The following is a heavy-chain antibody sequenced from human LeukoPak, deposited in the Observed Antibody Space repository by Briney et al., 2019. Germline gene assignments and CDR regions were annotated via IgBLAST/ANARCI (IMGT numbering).Heavy chain of an antibody. CDR1: GFTFSSYA. CDR2: ISGSGGST. Sequence: GGSLRLSCAASGFTFSSYAMSWVRQAPGKRLEWVSAISGSGGSTYYADSVKGRFTISRDNSKNTLYLQMNSLRAEDTAVYYCAKGVWGSYRPYYFDYWGQGTLVTVSS. J-gene: IGHJ4*02. V-gene: IGHV3-23*01. CDR3: AKGVWGSYRPYYFDY. D-gene: IGHD3-16*02.